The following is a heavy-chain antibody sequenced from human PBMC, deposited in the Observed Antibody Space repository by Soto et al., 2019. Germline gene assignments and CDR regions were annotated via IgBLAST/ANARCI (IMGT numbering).Heavy chain of an antibody. Sequence: ASVKVSCKASGYTFTAYSVHWVRQAPGQGLEWMGWKSPNRGGTNYAQSFQGRVTMTWDTSISTAFMELRSLKSDDTALYFCARSSGTYSDFDYWGQGTQVTVSS. J-gene: IGHJ4*02. D-gene: IGHD1-26*01. CDR3: ARSSGTYSDFDY. V-gene: IGHV1-2*02. CDR1: GYTFTAYS. CDR2: KSPNRGGT.